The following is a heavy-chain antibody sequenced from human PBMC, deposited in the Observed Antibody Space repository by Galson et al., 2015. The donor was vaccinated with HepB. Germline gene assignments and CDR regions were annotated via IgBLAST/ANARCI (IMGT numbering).Heavy chain of an antibody. V-gene: IGHV3-13*05. J-gene: IGHJ3*02. D-gene: IGHD5-24*01. CDR2: IGTAGDP. CDR1: GFTFSSYD. CDR3: ARRGATDAFDI. Sequence: SLRLSCAASGFTFSSYDMHWVRQAPGKGLEWVSAIGTAGDPYYPGSVKGRFTISRENAKNSLYLQMNSLRAEDTAVYYCARRGATDAFDIWGQGTMVTVSS.